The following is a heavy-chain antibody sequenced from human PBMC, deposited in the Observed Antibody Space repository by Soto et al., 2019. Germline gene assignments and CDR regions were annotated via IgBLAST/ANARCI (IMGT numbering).Heavy chain of an antibody. CDR3: ARDADPRYCTGGRCYRPKFDY. V-gene: IGHV1-18*01. Sequence: QVQVVQSGAEVKKPGASVKVSCKASGYTFSNYGISWVRQAPGQGLEWMGWISGYNGNTKYAQDVQGRVTMTTNTSTRTVYMELRSLSSDDTAVYYCARDADPRYCTGGRCYRPKFDYWGQGTLVTVSS. J-gene: IGHJ4*02. CDR1: GYTFSNYG. CDR2: ISGYNGNT. D-gene: IGHD2-15*01.